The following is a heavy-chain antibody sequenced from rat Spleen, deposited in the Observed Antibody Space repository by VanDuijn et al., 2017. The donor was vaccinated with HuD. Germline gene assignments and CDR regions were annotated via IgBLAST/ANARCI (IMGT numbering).Heavy chain of an antibody. D-gene: IGHD1-3*01. CDR1: GFTFSNYY. V-gene: IGHV5-27*01. Sequence: EVQLVESGGGLVQPGRSLKLSCAASGFTFSNYYMAWVRQAPTKGLEWVASITNTGDTTYYSDSVRGRFTVSRDNAESTLYLQLNSLRSEDTATYYCTREFFYTGDYWGQGVMVTVSS. CDR3: TREFFYTGDY. J-gene: IGHJ2*01. CDR2: ITNTGDTT.